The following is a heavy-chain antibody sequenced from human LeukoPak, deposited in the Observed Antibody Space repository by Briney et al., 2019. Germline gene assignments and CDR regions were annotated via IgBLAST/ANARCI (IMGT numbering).Heavy chain of an antibody. CDR3: ARHSPVAGTFDAFDT. J-gene: IGHJ3*02. D-gene: IGHD6-19*01. V-gene: IGHV4-38-2*01. CDR1: GYSISSGYY. Sequence: PSDTLYLTCAVSGYSISSGYYWGWLRQPPGKGLEWIGSIYHSGSTYYNLSLKSRVTMSVDTSKNQFSLKLSSVTTADTAVYYCARHSPVAGTFDAFDTWGQGTMVTVSS. CDR2: IYHSGST.